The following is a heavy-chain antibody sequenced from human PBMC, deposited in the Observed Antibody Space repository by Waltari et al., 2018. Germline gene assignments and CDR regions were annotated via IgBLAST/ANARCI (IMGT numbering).Heavy chain of an antibody. CDR3: ARGKSWGLDALDV. D-gene: IGHD3-16*01. Sequence: QVQLMQSGAEVKKPGASVKVSCKTSGDTFTNYDINWVRLATGQGLEWMGWMSPQSGDTGYADKFHGRVTMTWNTSITTAHMELRGLNSDDTAVYYCARGKSWGLDALDVWGQGEVVTVSA. CDR1: GDTFTNYD. CDR2: MSPQSGDT. V-gene: IGHV1-8*01. J-gene: IGHJ3*01.